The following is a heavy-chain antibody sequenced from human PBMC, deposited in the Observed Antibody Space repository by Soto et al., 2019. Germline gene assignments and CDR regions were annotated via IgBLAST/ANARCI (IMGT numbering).Heavy chain of an antibody. J-gene: IGHJ6*02. CDR3: TRGHYHGMDV. CDR2: TNTDGTAT. CDR1: GFTFSAYW. Sequence: GGSLRLSCAASGFTFSAYWMHWVRQAPGKGLVWVSRTNTDGTATTYADSVEGRFTISRDNAKNMLYLQMNSLRAEDTAVYYCTRGHYHGMDVWGQGTTVTVSS. V-gene: IGHV3-74*03.